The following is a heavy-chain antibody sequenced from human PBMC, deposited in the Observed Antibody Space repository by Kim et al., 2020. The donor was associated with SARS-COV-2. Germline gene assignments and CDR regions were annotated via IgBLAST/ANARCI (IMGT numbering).Heavy chain of an antibody. J-gene: IGHJ3*01. CDR3: AREPDTSSEDACDV. D-gene: IGHD6-6*01. Sequence: ADSLKGRFAISRDKGKDSLYLQMHVLRADDTAVYYCAREPDTSSEDACDVWGRGTMVTVSS. V-gene: IGHV3-48*03.